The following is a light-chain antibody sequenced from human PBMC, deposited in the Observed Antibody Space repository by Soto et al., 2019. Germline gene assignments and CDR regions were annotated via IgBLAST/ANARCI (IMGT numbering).Light chain of an antibody. CDR1: QDTRNY. Sequence: DIHVTQSPPSLSASVGDRVTITCRATQDTRNYLNWYQVKPGKAPKLLIYDGSNLRQGIPSRFSGSGSGTHFTFTISSLQPDDYATYYCQQYHSLPVTFGGGTKV. V-gene: IGKV1-33*01. CDR2: DGS. CDR3: QQYHSLPVT. J-gene: IGKJ4*01.